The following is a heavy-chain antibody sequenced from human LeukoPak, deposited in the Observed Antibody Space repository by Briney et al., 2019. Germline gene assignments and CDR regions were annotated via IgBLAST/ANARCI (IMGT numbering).Heavy chain of an antibody. J-gene: IGHJ3*02. Sequence: GASVKVSCKASGGTFSSYAISWVRQAPGQGLEWMGGIIPIFGTANYAQKFQGRVTITADESTSTAYMELGSLRSEDTAVYYCARLKMATRKRNAFDIWGQGTMVTVSS. V-gene: IGHV1-69*13. CDR3: ARLKMATRKRNAFDI. D-gene: IGHD5-24*01. CDR2: IIPIFGTA. CDR1: GGTFSSYA.